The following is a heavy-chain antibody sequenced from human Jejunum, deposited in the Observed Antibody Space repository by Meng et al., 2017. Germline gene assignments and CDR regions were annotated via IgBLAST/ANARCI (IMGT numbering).Heavy chain of an antibody. CDR2: ISYSGST. V-gene: IGHV4-39*01. CDR1: GGSNSGSYDY. J-gene: IGHJ4*02. D-gene: IGHD3-10*01. Sequence: QLQLQESGAGLVKASETLSRTCTVSGGSNSGSYDYWGWIRQPPGKGLDWAGTISYSGSTYYNPSLTSRVTISMDTSKNQFSLKLSSVTAADTAVYYCARHFSGSGTWFFDSWGQGALVTVSS. CDR3: ARHFSGSGTWFFDS.